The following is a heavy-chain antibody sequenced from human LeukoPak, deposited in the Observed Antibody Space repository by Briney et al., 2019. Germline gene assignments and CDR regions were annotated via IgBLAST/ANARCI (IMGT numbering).Heavy chain of an antibody. D-gene: IGHD5-18*01. CDR1: GFAFNTYS. J-gene: IGHJ4*02. CDR2: ISSSGDII. Sequence: GGSLRLSCAASGFAFNTYSMNWVRQAPGKGLEWISYISSSGDIISYADSVKGRFTISRDNAKKSLYLQMNSLRGEDTAVYYCARDGQLWFPFDFWGQGTLVTVSS. CDR3: ARDGQLWFPFDF. V-gene: IGHV3-48*04.